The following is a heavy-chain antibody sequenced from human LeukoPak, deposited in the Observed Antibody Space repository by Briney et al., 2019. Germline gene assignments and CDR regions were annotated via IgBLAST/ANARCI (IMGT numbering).Heavy chain of an antibody. Sequence: PGGSLRLSCAASGFTFSSYSMNWVRQAPGKGLEWVSSISSSSSYIYYADSVKGRFTISRDNAKNSLYLQMNSLRAEDTAVYYCARDRYYYDSSGYSYYYYYMDVWGKGTTVTVSS. J-gene: IGHJ6*03. D-gene: IGHD3-22*01. CDR2: ISSSSSYI. CDR1: GFTFSSYS. V-gene: IGHV3-21*01. CDR3: ARDRYYYDSSGYSYYYYYMDV.